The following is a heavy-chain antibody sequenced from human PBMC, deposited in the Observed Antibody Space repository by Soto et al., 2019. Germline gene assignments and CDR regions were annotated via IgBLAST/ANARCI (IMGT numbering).Heavy chain of an antibody. CDR2: IHSGGGT. CDR1: GFAFSNNY. J-gene: IGHJ4*02. CDR3: AKDPNGDYVGAFDS. Sequence: GGSLRLSCAASGFAFSNNYMSWVRQAPGKGLEWVSLIHSGGGTYYADSVKGRFTISRDTSKNTLYLQLNSLRAEDTAVYYCAKDPNGDYVGAFDSWGQGSLVTVSS. D-gene: IGHD4-17*01. V-gene: IGHV3-53*01.